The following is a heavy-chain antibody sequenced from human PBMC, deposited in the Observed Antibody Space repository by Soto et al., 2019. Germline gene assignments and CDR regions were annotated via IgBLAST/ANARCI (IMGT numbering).Heavy chain of an antibody. V-gene: IGHV4-31*03. J-gene: IGHJ4*02. Sequence: SXTLSLTCTVSGGSISSGGYYCSWILQHQGKGLEWIGYIYYSGSTYYNPSLKSRVTISVDTSKNQFSLKLSSVTAADTAVYYCARSNYYDSSGYFYFDYWGQGTLVTVSS. CDR3: ARSNYYDSSGYFYFDY. D-gene: IGHD3-22*01. CDR1: GGSISSGGYY. CDR2: IYYSGST.